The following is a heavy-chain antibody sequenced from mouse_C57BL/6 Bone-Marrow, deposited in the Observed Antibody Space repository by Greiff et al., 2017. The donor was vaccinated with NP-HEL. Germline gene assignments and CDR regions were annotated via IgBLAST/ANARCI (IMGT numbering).Heavy chain of an antibody. Sequence: EVQLQQSGAELVRPGSSVKMSCKTSGYTFTSYGINWVKQRPGQGLEWIGYIYIGNGYTEYNEKFKGKATLTSDTSSSTAYMQLSSLTSEDSAIYFCARSKGPYYDGSSSYYFDYWGQGTTLTVSS. CDR1: GYTFTSYG. V-gene: IGHV1-58*01. J-gene: IGHJ2*01. D-gene: IGHD1-1*01. CDR3: ARSKGPYYDGSSSYYFDY. CDR2: IYIGNGYT.